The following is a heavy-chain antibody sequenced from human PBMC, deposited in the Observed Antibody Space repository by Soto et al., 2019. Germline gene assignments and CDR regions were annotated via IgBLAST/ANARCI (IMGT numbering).Heavy chain of an antibody. D-gene: IGHD4-17*01. Sequence: SETLSLTCTVSGGPISSSSYYWGCIRKPPGKGLEWIGSIYYSGSAYYDPSLKSRVTISVDTSKNQFSLKLSSATAADTAVYYCARNTRSYDYGDAYFDYSGQGTLVTVPS. CDR2: IYYSGSA. V-gene: IGHV4-39*01. CDR1: GGPISSSSYY. CDR3: ARNTRSYDYGDAYFDY. J-gene: IGHJ4*02.